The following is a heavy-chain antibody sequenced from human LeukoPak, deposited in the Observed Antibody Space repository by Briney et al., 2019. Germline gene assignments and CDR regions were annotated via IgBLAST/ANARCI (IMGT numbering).Heavy chain of an antibody. V-gene: IGHV3-30*03. CDR2: ISYDGSNK. CDR1: GFTFNTYG. CDR3: ARDTDGELLDYYYGMDV. Sequence: GGSLRLSCAASGFTFNTYGMQWVRQAPGKGLEWVAVISYDGSNKYYADSVKGRFTISRDNSKNTLYLQMNSLRAEDTAVYYCARDTDGELLDYYYGMDVWGQGTTVTVSS. J-gene: IGHJ6*02. D-gene: IGHD3-10*01.